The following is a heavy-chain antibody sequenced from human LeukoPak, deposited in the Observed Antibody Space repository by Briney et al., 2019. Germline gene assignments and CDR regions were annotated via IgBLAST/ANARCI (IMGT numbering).Heavy chain of an antibody. J-gene: IGHJ4*02. CDR1: GFTFSDYY. CDR2: ISSSGSTI. V-gene: IGHV3-11*01. CDR3: AKVRIVATSLFGY. Sequence: GGSLRLSCAASGFTFSDYYMSWIRQAPGKGLEWVSYISSSGSTIYYADSVKGRFTISRDNSKNTLYLQMNSLRAEDTAVYYCAKVRIVATSLFGYWGQGTLVTVSS. D-gene: IGHD5-12*01.